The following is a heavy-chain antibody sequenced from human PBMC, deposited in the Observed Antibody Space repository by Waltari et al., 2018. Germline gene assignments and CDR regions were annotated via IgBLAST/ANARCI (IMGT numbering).Heavy chain of an antibody. D-gene: IGHD1-26*01. Sequence: QVQLVQSGAEVKKPGASVKVSCKSHGYTCTSYGINWVRQASGQGLEWMGWISAYNGNTNYAQKSQGRVTMTTDTSTSTAYMELRILRSDDTAVYYCARKAYSGSQNEFFDYWGQGTLVTVSS. CDR3: ARKAYSGSQNEFFDY. J-gene: IGHJ4*02. CDR1: GYTCTSYG. CDR2: ISAYNGNT. V-gene: IGHV1-18*04.